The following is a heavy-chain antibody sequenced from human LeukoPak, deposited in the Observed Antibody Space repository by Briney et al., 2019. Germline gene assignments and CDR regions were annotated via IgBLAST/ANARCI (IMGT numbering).Heavy chain of an antibody. CDR3: AKGERYCSSTSCYYY. Sequence: GGSLRLSCAASGFTFSSYAMSWVRQAPGKGLEWVSAINGSGGSTYYADSVKGRFTISRDNSKNTLYLQMNSLRAEDTAVYYCAKGERYCSSTSCYYYWGQGTLVTVSS. J-gene: IGHJ4*02. D-gene: IGHD2-2*01. V-gene: IGHV3-23*01. CDR1: GFTFSSYA. CDR2: INGSGGST.